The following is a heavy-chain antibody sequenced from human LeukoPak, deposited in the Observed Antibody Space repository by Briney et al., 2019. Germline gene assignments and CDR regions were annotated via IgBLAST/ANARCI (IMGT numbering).Heavy chain of an antibody. CDR3: ARYRYYYGSGSYSS. V-gene: IGHV4-39*07. D-gene: IGHD3-10*01. CDR1: GGSISSSSYY. J-gene: IGHJ4*02. CDR2: IYYSGST. Sequence: SETLSLTCTVSGGSISSSSYYWGWIRQPPGKGLEWIGSIYYSGSTNYNPSLKSRVTISVDTSKNQFSLKLSSVTAADTAVYYCARYRYYYGSGSYSSWGQGTLVTVSS.